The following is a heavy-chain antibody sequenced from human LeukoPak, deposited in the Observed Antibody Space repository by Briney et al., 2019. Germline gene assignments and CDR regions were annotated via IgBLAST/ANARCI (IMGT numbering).Heavy chain of an antibody. CDR3: ARSRDGYNWRAFDV. CDR2: FDPEDGET. CDR1: GYTLTELS. V-gene: IGHV1-24*01. Sequence: GASVKVSCKVSGYTLTELSMHWVRQAPGKGLECMGGFDPEDGETIYAQKFQGRVTMTEDTSTDTAYMELSSLRSEDTAVYYCARSRDGYNWRAFDVWGQGTMVTVSS. J-gene: IGHJ3*01. D-gene: IGHD5-24*01.